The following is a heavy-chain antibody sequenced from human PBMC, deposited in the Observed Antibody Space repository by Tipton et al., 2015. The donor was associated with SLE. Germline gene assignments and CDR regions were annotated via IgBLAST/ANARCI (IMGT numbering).Heavy chain of an antibody. J-gene: IGHJ4*02. CDR2: IYYIGTT. V-gene: IGHV4-59*12. Sequence: LRLSCTVSGGSISSYYWSWIRQPPGKGLEWIGYIYYIGTTYYNPSLKSRVSMSVDTSKNQFSLNLNSVTAADTAVYYCARVPHSSSFDYWGQGTLTIVSS. CDR3: ARVPHSSSFDY. D-gene: IGHD3-22*01. CDR1: GGSISSYY.